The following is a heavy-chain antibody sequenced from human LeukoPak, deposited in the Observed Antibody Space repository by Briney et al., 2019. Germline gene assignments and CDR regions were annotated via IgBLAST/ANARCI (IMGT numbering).Heavy chain of an antibody. J-gene: IGHJ5*02. Sequence: PSETLSLTCTVSGGSISSHYWSWIPQPPGKGLEWIGYIYYSGSTNYNPSLKSRVTISVDTSKNQFSLKLSSVTAADTAVYYCARDNYDFWSGYYGWFDPWGQGTLVTVSS. CDR3: ARDNYDFWSGYYGWFDP. D-gene: IGHD3-3*01. CDR2: IYYSGST. CDR1: GGSISSHY. V-gene: IGHV4-59*11.